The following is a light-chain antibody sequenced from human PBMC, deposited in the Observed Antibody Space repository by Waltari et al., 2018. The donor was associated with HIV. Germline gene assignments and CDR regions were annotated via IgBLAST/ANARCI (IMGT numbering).Light chain of an antibody. CDR1: QTVLYSSNNKNY. CDR2: WAS. V-gene: IGKV4-1*01. Sequence: DIVMTQSPDSLAVSLGERATINCKSSQTVLYSSNNKNYLAWYQQKPGQPPKLLFYWASTRESGVPDRFSGSGSGTDFTLTISSLQAEDVAVYYCQQYFSLPFTFGGGTKVQIK. J-gene: IGKJ4*01. CDR3: QQYFSLPFT.